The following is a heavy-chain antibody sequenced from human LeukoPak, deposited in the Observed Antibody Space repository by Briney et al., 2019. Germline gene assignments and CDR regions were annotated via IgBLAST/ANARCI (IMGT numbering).Heavy chain of an antibody. V-gene: IGHV3-23*01. J-gene: IGHJ4*02. Sequence: PGGSLRLSCAASGFTFSSYAMSWVRQAPGKGLEWVSAISGSGGSTYYADSVKGRFTISRDNAKNSLYLQMNSLRAEDTAVYYCARQSPDSGRPFDYWGQGTLVTVSS. CDR1: GFTFSSYA. D-gene: IGHD1-26*01. CDR3: ARQSPDSGRPFDY. CDR2: ISGSGGST.